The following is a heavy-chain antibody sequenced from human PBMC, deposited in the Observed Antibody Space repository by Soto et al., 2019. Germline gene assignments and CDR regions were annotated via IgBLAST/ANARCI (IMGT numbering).Heavy chain of an antibody. CDR3: AKDQASGQGSFDS. V-gene: IGHV3-23*01. Sequence: EVDLLESGGGLVQPGGSLRLSCAASGFSFSSFAMTWVRQAPGKGLEWVSAIGGSGFSTYYTDAVKGRFTISRDNSKNTLFLQMNSLRADDTAVYYCAKDQASGQGSFDSWGQGTLVTVSS. CDR2: IGGSGFST. J-gene: IGHJ4*02. CDR1: GFSFSSFA.